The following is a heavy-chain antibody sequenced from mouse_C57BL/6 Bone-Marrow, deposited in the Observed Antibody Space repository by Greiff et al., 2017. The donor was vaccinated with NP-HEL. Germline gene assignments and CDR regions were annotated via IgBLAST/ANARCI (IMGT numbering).Heavy chain of an antibody. CDR1: GYTFTSYW. D-gene: IGHD2-3*01. J-gene: IGHJ4*01. CDR3: ARWGWLGYAMDY. CDR2: IDPSDSET. V-gene: IGHV1-52*01. Sequence: QVQLQQPGAELVRPGSSVKLSCKASGYTFTSYWMHWVKQRPIQGLEWIGNIDPSDSETHYNQKFKDKATLTVDKSSSTAYMQLSSLTSEDSAVYYCARWGWLGYAMDYWGQGTSVTVSS.